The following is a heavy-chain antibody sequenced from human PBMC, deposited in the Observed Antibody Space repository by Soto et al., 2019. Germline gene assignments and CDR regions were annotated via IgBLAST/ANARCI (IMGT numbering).Heavy chain of an antibody. V-gene: IGHV3-30-3*01. D-gene: IGHD3-16*01. CDR1: GFTFSSYA. Sequence: QVQLVESGGGVVQPGRSLRLSCAASGFTFSSYAMHWVRQAPGKGLEWVAVISYDGSNKYYADSVKGRFTISRDNSKNTLYLQMNSLRVEDTAVYYCARAYEGDYFDYWGQGTLFTVSS. CDR2: ISYDGSNK. CDR3: ARAYEGDYFDY. J-gene: IGHJ4*02.